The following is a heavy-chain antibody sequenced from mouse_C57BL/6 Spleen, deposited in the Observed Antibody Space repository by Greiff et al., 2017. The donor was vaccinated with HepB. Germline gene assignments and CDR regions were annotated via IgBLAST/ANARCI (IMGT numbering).Heavy chain of an antibody. CDR3: AGGDEDYFDY. CDR1: GYTFTSYT. V-gene: IGHV1-4*01. Sequence: VQLQQSGAELARPGASVKMSCKASGYTFTSYTMHWVKQRPGQGLEWIGYINPSSGYTKYNQKFKDKATLTADKSSSTAYMQLSSLTSEDSAVYYCAGGDEDYFDYWGQGTTLTVSS. J-gene: IGHJ2*01. D-gene: IGHD3-3*01. CDR2: INPSSGYT.